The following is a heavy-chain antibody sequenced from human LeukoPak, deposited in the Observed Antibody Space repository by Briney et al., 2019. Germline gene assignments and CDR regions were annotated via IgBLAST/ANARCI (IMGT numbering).Heavy chain of an antibody. CDR3: ARAVDGDCARYDY. CDR1: GGSISSGDYY. J-gene: IGHJ4*02. CDR2: IYYSGST. Sequence: PSETLSLTCTVSGGSISSGDYYWSWIRQPPGKGLEWIGYIYYSGSTYYNPSLKSRVTISVDTSKNQFSLKLSSVTAADTAVYYCARAVDGDCARYDYWGQGTLVTVSS. D-gene: IGHD2-21*02. V-gene: IGHV4-30-4*01.